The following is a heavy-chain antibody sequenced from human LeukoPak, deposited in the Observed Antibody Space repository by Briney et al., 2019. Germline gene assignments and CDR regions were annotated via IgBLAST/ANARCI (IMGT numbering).Heavy chain of an antibody. CDR3: ARQDGNASPPDAFDI. J-gene: IGHJ3*02. CDR1: GYSFTSYW. V-gene: IGHV5-51*01. CDR2: IYPGDSDT. Sequence: GESLQISCKGSGYSFTSYWIGWVRQMPGKGLGWMGIIYPGDSDTRYSPSFQGQVTISADKSISTAYLQWSSLKASDTAMYYCARQDGNASPPDAFDIWGQGTMVTVSS.